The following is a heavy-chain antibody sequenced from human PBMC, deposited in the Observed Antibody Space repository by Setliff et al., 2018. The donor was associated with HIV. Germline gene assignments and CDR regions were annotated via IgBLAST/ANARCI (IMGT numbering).Heavy chain of an antibody. J-gene: IGHJ5*02. CDR1: GGTFSSYA. CDR2: IIPIFGTA. V-gene: IGHV1-69*13. D-gene: IGHD6-19*01. Sequence: SVKVSCKASGGTFSSYAISWVRQAPGQGLEWMRGIIPIFGTANYAQKFQGRVTITADESTSTAYMELSSLRSEDTAVYYCARDPIAVAGTYPADNWFDPWGQGTLVTVSS. CDR3: ARDPIAVAGTYPADNWFDP.